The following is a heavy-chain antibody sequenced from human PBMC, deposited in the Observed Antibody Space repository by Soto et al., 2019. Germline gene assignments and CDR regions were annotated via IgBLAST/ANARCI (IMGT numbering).Heavy chain of an antibody. J-gene: IGHJ4*02. D-gene: IGHD6-19*01. CDR2: MNPNSGNT. CDR1: GYTFTSSD. Sequence: GASVKVSCKASGYTFTSSDINWMRQATGQGLEWMGWMNPNSGNTSYAQKFQGRVTLTTDTSTSTAYMELRSLTSDDTAVYYCAREGMAVADPLDYWGQGTQVTVSS. CDR3: AREGMAVADPLDY. V-gene: IGHV1-8*01.